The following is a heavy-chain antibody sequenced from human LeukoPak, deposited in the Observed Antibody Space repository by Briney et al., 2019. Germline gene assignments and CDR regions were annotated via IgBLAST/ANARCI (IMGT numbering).Heavy chain of an antibody. CDR2: ISYDGSKR. Sequence: GGSLRLSCTASGFLFSNYAMHWVRQAPGEGLEWVALISYDGSKRYYADSVEGRFTISRDNFKSALYLQMSSLRAEDTAIYYCVKDPQMYTGSYSYYLDYWGQGILVTVSS. CDR1: GFLFSNYA. D-gene: IGHD1-26*01. J-gene: IGHJ4*02. CDR3: VKDPQMYTGSYSYYLDY. V-gene: IGHV3-30*18.